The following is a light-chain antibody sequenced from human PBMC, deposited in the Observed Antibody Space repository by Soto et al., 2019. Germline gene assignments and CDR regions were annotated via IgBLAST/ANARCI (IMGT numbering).Light chain of an antibody. CDR3: QQYDNLPPLT. V-gene: IGKV1-33*01. CDR1: QDISNY. J-gene: IGKJ4*01. Sequence: DIQMTQSPSSLSASVGDRVTITCQASQDISNYLNWYQQKPGKAPKLLIYDASNLETGVPSRFSGNGSGTDFTLTISSLQPEDIATYYCQQYDNLPPLTFGGGTKVEIK. CDR2: DAS.